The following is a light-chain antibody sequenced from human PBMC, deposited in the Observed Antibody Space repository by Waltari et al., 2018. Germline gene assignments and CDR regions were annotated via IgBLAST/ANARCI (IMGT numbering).Light chain of an antibody. CDR1: SSDVGGYNY. Sequence: QSALSQPPSASGSPGQSVTISCTGTSSDVGGYNYVSWYQQHPGKAPKFVFYEVTKRPSGVPDRFSGSKSGNTASLTVSGLQAEDEADYYCSSYAGSNIVVFGGGTKLTVL. V-gene: IGLV2-8*01. J-gene: IGLJ2*01. CDR2: EVT. CDR3: SSYAGSNIVV.